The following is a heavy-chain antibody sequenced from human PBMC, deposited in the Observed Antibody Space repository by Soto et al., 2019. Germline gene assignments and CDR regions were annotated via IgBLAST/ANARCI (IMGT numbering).Heavy chain of an antibody. J-gene: IGHJ6*02. CDR1: GGSISSSNW. V-gene: IGHV4-4*02. CDR2: IYHSGST. CDR3: ARDGDGRMTTNPYYYNGMDV. Sequence: SETLSLTCAVSGGSISSSNWWSWVRQPPGKGLEWIGEIYHSGSTNYNPSLKSRVTISVDTSKNQSSLKLSSVTAADTAVYYCARDGDGRMTTNPYYYNGMDVWGPGTTVTVSS. D-gene: IGHD4-4*01.